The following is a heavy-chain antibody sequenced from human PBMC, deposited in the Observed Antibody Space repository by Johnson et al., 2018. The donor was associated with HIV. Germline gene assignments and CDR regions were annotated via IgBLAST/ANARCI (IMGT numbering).Heavy chain of an antibody. J-gene: IGHJ3*02. Sequence: MQLVESGGGVVQPGGSLRLSCAASGFTVSSNYMSWVRQAPGKGLEWFSVIYSGGGTYYVDPVTGRFTISRDNAKNSLYLQMNSLRAEDTAVYYCATFGGGSFHAFDIWGQGTMVTVSS. CDR2: IYSGGGT. CDR3: ATFGGGSFHAFDI. D-gene: IGHD1-26*01. V-gene: IGHV3-53*01. CDR1: GFTVSSNY.